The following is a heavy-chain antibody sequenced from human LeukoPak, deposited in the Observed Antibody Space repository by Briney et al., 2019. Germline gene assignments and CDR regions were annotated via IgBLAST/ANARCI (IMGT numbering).Heavy chain of an antibody. J-gene: IGHJ4*02. D-gene: IGHD2-2*02. CDR1: GYSISSGYY. CDR3: SRGGGGNIVVVPAAIQALDY. V-gene: IGHV4-38-2*02. CDR2: IYHSGST. Sequence: PSETLSLTCTVSGYSISSGYYWGWIRQPPGKGLEWIGSIYHSGSTYYNPSLKSRVTISVDTSRNQFSLKLSSVIAADRAVYYCSRGGGGNIVVVPAAIQALDYWGQGTLVTVSS.